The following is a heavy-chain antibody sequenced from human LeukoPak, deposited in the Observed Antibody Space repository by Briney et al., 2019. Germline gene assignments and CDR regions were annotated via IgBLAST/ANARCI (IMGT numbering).Heavy chain of an antibody. CDR3: ASVFDS. CDR1: GW. Sequence: GGSLRLSCAASGWMHWVRQAPGKGLVWVSGINHDGTGTYYADSVKGRFTISRDNAKNTVYLQMNRLSAEDTDVYYCASVFDSWGQGFLVTVSS. V-gene: IGHV3-74*01. J-gene: IGHJ4*02. CDR2: INHDGTGT.